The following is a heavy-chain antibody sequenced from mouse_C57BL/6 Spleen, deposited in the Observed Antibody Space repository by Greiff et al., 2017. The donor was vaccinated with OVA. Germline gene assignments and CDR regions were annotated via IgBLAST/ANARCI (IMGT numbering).Heavy chain of an antibody. CDR1: GYTFTDYE. V-gene: IGHV1-15*01. CDR2: IDPETGGT. J-gene: IGHJ3*01. Sequence: VQLQQSGAELVRPGASVTLSCKASGYTFTDYEMHWVKQTPVHGLEWIGAIDPETGGTAYNQKFKGKAILTADKSSSTAYMELRSLTSEDSAVYYCTRVPWDGFAYWGQGTLVTVSA. D-gene: IGHD4-1*01. CDR3: TRVPWDGFAY.